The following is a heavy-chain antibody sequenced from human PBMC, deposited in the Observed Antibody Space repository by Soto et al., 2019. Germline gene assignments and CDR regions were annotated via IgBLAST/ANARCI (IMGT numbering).Heavy chain of an antibody. CDR2: FYYSGST. CDR1: GDSISTNSYS. D-gene: IGHD2-2*01. CDR3: ARVPDR. Sequence: PSETLSLTCTVSGDSISTNSYSWGWIRQPPGQGLEWIGLFYYSGSTYYNPSLKSRVTISVDRSKNQFSLKLSSVTAADTAVYYCARVPDRWGQGTLVTVSS. J-gene: IGHJ5*02. V-gene: IGHV4-39*07.